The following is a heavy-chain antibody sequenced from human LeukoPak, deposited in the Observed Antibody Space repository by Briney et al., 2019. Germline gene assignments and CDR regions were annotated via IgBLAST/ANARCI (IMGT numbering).Heavy chain of an antibody. J-gene: IGHJ5*02. Sequence: SETLSLTCADSGYSISSGYYWGWIRQPPGKGLEWIGSIYHSGRTYYNPSLKSRVTISVDTSKDQFSLKLSSVTAADTAVYYCARAGSFVLLGAYGFAPWRQAT. D-gene: IGHD4-17*01. CDR3: ARAGSFVLLGAYGFAP. CDR1: GYSISSGYY. CDR2: IYHSGRT. V-gene: IGHV4-38-2*01.